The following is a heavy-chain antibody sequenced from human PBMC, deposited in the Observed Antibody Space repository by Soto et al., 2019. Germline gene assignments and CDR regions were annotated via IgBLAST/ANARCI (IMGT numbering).Heavy chain of an antibody. CDR1: GFTVNSNY. CDR2: IYSDGST. J-gene: IGHJ4*02. V-gene: IGHV3-66*01. Sequence: EVQLVESGGGLVQPGGSLRLSCAASGFTVNSNYMSWVRQAPGKGLEWVSVIYSDGSTYYADSVKGRFIISRDNSNNTLYFRMNSLRAEDTAVYYCATLTKYDILTGFYPCWGQGTLVTVSS. D-gene: IGHD3-9*01. CDR3: ATLTKYDILTGFYPC.